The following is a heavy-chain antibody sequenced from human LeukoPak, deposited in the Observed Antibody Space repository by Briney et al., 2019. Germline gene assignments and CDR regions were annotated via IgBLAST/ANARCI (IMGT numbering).Heavy chain of an antibody. D-gene: IGHD3-22*01. V-gene: IGHV1-2*02. Sequence: GASVKVSCKASGYPITLYYIHWVRQAPGQGPEWMGWINPNSGGTHYAQTFQDRVTLTRDTSISTAYMELNRLRSDDTAVYYCARSRDSRGYPDAFDVWGRETMVTVSS. J-gene: IGHJ3*01. CDR1: GYPITLYY. CDR2: INPNSGGT. CDR3: ARSRDSRGYPDAFDV.